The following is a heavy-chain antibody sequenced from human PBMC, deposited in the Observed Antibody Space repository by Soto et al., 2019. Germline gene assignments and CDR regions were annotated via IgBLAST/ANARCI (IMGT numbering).Heavy chain of an antibody. Sequence: ASVKVSCKASGYTFTSYGISWVRQAPGQGLEWMGWISAYNGNTNYAQKLQGRVTMTTDTSTSTAYMELRSLRSDDTAVYYCARDMIMIVVVTHYYYYGMDVRGQGTTVTVSS. J-gene: IGHJ6*02. V-gene: IGHV1-18*01. D-gene: IGHD3-22*01. CDR3: ARDMIMIVVVTHYYYYGMDV. CDR1: GYTFTSYG. CDR2: ISAYNGNT.